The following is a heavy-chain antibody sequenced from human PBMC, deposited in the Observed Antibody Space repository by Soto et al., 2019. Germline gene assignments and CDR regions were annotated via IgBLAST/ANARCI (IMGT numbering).Heavy chain of an antibody. CDR1: GFIFKDFA. Sequence: EVQLFESGGGLVEPGASLRLSCAASGFIFKDFAMSWVRQAPGKGLEWVSTITTSDDITYSADSVRGRFTISRDTSANTLFLQMSSLRGEATATYYCTKGDSSGYFDPSSGYSTPDHWGQGTLVTVSS. CDR2: ITTSDDIT. CDR3: TKGDSSGYFDPSSGYSTPDH. V-gene: IGHV3-23*01. D-gene: IGHD3-3*01. J-gene: IGHJ5*02.